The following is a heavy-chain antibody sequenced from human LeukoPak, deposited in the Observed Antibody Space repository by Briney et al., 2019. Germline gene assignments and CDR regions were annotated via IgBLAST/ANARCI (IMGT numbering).Heavy chain of an antibody. V-gene: IGHV6-1*01. D-gene: IGHD3-22*01. J-gene: IGHJ4*02. CDR1: GDSVSSNSAA. CDR2: TYYRSKWYS. Sequence: SQTLSLTCAVSGDSVSSNSAAWNWIRQSPSRGLEWLGRTYYRSKWYSDYAVSVKSRITINPDASKNQFSLQLNSVTPEDTAVYYCAREWGYYDSSGPIDYWGQGTLVTVSS. CDR3: AREWGYYDSSGPIDY.